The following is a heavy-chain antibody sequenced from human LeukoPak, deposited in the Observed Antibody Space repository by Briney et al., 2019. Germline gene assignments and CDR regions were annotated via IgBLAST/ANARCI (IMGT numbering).Heavy chain of an antibody. V-gene: IGHV5-51*01. CDR1: GYSFTSYW. Sequence: GESLKISCKGSGYSFTSYWIGWVRQMPGKGLEWMGIIYPGDSDTRYSPSFQGQATISADKSISTAYLQWSSLKASDTAMYYCARRWMVRGAQDSFDYWGQGTLVTVSS. J-gene: IGHJ4*02. CDR2: IYPGDSDT. D-gene: IGHD3-10*01. CDR3: ARRWMVRGAQDSFDY.